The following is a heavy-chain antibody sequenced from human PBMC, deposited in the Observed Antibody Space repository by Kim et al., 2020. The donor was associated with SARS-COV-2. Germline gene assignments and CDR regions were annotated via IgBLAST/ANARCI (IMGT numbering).Heavy chain of an antibody. CDR1: GGTFSSYA. Sequence: SVKVSCKASGGTFSSYAISWVRQAPGQGLEWMGGIIPIFGTANYAQKFQGRVTITADESTSTAYMELSSLRSEDTAVYYCARDDRAYCGGDCYSPYWGQGTLVTVSS. CDR2: IIPIFGTA. V-gene: IGHV1-69*13. CDR3: ARDDRAYCGGDCYSPY. D-gene: IGHD2-21*01. J-gene: IGHJ4*02.